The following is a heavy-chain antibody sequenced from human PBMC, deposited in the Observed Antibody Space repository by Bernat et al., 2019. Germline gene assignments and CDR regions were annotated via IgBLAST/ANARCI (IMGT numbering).Heavy chain of an antibody. J-gene: IGHJ4*02. V-gene: IGHV1-18*01. CDR3: ARDVSYGDYVGGVSDY. D-gene: IGHD4-17*01. CDR2: ISAYNGNT. CDR1: GYTFTSYG. Sequence: QVQLVQSGAEVKKPGASVKISCKASGYTFTSYGISWVRQAPGQGLEWMGWISAYNGNTNYAQKLQGRVTMTTDTSTSTAYMELRSLRSDDTAVYYCARDVSYGDYVGGVSDYWGQGTLVTVSS.